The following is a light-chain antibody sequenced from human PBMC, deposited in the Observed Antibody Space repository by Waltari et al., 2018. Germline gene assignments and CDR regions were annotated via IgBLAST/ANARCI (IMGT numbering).Light chain of an antibody. Sequence: YELTQTPSMSVSPGQTASITCSGDILAKQYGHWYQQKSGQAPLLIIYKDSEGPSGIPERFSGSSSGTTVTLTISDVQSEDEADYYCQSTVSSGTYTGLFGGGTKLNVL. V-gene: IGLV3-25*03. J-gene: IGLJ2*01. CDR3: QSTVSSGTYTGL. CDR1: ILAKQY. CDR2: KDS.